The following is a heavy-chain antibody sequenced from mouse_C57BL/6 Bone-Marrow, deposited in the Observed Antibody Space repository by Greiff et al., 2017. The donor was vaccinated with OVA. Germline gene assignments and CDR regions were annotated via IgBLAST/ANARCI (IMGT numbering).Heavy chain of an antibody. CDR1: GFSLTSYG. D-gene: IGHD3-2*02. V-gene: IGHV2-2*01. Sequence: QVQLKESGPGLVQPSQSLSITCTVSGFSLTSYGVHWVRQSPGKGLEWLGVIWSGGSTDYNAALISRLSISKDNSKSQVFFKMNSLQADDTAIYYCARDSAGYRFAYWGQGTLVTVSA. J-gene: IGHJ3*01. CDR3: ARDSAGYRFAY. CDR2: IWSGGST.